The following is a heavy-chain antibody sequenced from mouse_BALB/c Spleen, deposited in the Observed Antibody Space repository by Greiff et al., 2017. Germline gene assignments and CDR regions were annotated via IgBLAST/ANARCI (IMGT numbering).Heavy chain of an antibody. J-gene: IGHJ2*01. CDR2: ISNGGGST. V-gene: IGHV5-12-2*01. D-gene: IGHD2-10*02. CDR1: GFTFSSYT. Sequence: EVKLVESGGGLVQPGGSLKLSCAASGFTFSSYTMSWVRQTPEKRLEWVAYISNGGGSTYYPDTVKGRFTISRDNAKNTLYLQMSGLKSEDTAMYYCARGYGNYDYWGQGTTLTVSS. CDR3: ARGYGNYDY.